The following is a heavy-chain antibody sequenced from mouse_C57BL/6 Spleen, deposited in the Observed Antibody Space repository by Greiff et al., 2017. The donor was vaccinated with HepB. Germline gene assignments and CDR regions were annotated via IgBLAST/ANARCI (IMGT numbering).Heavy chain of an antibody. CDR2: INYDGSST. CDR3: AREATVVTTNWYFDV. CDR1: GFTFSDYY. J-gene: IGHJ1*03. V-gene: IGHV5-16*01. Sequence: DVKLVESEGGLVQPGSSMKLSCTASGFTFSDYYMAWVRQVPEKGLEWVANINYDGSSTYYLDSLKSRFIISRDNAKNILYLQMSSLKSEDTATYYCAREATVVTTNWYFDVWGTGTTVTVSS. D-gene: IGHD1-1*01.